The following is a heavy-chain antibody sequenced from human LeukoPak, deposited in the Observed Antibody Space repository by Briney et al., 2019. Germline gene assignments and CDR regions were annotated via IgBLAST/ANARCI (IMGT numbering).Heavy chain of an antibody. CDR1: GGSISSSSYY. D-gene: IGHD3-22*01. J-gene: IGHJ6*03. CDR2: IYYSGST. V-gene: IGHV4-61*01. CDR3: ARGTNYYDSSGYYYYYMDV. Sequence: SSETLSLTCTVSGGSISSSSYYWSWIRQPPGKGLEWIGYIYYSGSTNYNPSLKSRVTISVDTSKNQFSLKLSSVTAADTAVYYCARGTNYYDSSGYYYYYMDVWGKGTTVTVSS.